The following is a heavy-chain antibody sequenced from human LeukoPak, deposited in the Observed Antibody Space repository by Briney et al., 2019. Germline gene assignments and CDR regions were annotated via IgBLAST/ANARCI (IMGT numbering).Heavy chain of an antibody. Sequence: PGGSLRLSCAASGFTFSSYEMNWVRQAPGKGLEWVSYISSSGSTIYYADSVKGRFTISRDNAKNSLYLQMNNLRADDTAVYYCARYSYCSGGSCLPFFDYWGQGTLVTVSS. CDR2: ISSSGSTI. V-gene: IGHV3-48*03. CDR1: GFTFSSYE. J-gene: IGHJ4*02. D-gene: IGHD2-15*01. CDR3: ARYSYCSGGSCLPFFDY.